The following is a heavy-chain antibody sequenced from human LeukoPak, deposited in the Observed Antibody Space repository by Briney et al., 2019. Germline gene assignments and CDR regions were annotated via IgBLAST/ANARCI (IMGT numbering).Heavy chain of an antibody. CDR2: ISRSSSTI. Sequence: PGGSLRLSCAASGFTFSNYAMSWVRQAPGKGLEWVSQISRSSSTIYYADSVKGRFIISRDNARNSVFLQMNSLRAEDTAVYYCARDAYSSSRNDYWGQGTLVTVSS. V-gene: IGHV3-48*01. D-gene: IGHD6-13*01. CDR3: ARDAYSSSRNDY. CDR1: GFTFSNYA. J-gene: IGHJ4*02.